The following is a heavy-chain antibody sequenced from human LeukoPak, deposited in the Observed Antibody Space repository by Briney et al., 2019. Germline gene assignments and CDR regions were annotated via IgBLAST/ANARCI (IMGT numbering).Heavy chain of an antibody. V-gene: IGHV4-59*01. CDR3: ARDHRISMVRGIIEGGFDA. D-gene: IGHD3-10*01. Sequence: SETLSLTCTVSGGSFSTYYWSWLRQSPGKGLEWIGFIYYGGTTNYNPSLKSRVTISLDTSKNQFSLKLTSVTAADTAMYYCARDHRISMVRGIIEGGFDAWGQGTLVTVSS. CDR1: GGSFSTYY. CDR2: IYYGGTT. J-gene: IGHJ5*02.